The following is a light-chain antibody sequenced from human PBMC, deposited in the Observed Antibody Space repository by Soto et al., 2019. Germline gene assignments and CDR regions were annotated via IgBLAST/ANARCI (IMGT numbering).Light chain of an antibody. CDR3: QQQKSYPVT. CDR2: DAS. CDR1: QSIKTW. J-gene: IGKJ4*01. Sequence: DIQMTQSPPALSASVGDSVTITCRASQSIKTWLAWYQRKTGRGPNXLIYDASSLQSGVPSRFRGNVSGTEFTLNISSLKPDDSGTDECQQQKSYPVTFSGGTKVDI. V-gene: IGKV1-5*01.